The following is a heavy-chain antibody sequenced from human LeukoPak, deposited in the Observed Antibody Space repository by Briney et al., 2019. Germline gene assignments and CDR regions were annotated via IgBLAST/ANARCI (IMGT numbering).Heavy chain of an antibody. D-gene: IGHD1-14*01. J-gene: IGHJ5*01. CDR1: GFTLITSGAG. CDR2: IYWNEDK. CDR3: VHRVSHGMNWFAC. V-gene: IGHV2-5*01. Sequence: SGPTLMNPTQTLTLTCTFSGFTLITSGAGVGWVRQPPGKALGWLILIYWNEDKRYTPSLKSRLTITKDPSRSQGVLTMTNMDPVDTGTYYCVHRVSHGMNWFACWGQGTLVTVSS.